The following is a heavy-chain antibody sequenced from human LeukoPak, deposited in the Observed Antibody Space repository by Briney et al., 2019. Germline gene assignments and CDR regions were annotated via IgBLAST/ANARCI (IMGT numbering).Heavy chain of an antibody. D-gene: IGHD3-3*02. CDR3: ARGPHFTPYYFDY. V-gene: IGHV1-69*13. CDR2: IIPIFGTA. J-gene: IGHJ4*02. Sequence: SVKVSCKASGGTFSSYAISWARQAPGQGLEWMGGIIPIFGTANYAQKFQGRATITADESTSTAYMELSSLRSEDTAVYYCARGPHFTPYYFDYWGQGTLVTVSS. CDR1: GGTFSSYA.